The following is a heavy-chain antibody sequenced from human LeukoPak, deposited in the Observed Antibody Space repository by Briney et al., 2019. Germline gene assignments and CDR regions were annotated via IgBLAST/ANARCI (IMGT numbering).Heavy chain of an antibody. CDR1: GYTFTGYY. Sequence: ASVKVSCKASGYTFTGYYMHWVRQAPGQGLEWMGWINPNSGGTNYAQKFQGRVTMTRDTSISTAYMELSRLRSDDTAVYYCAREGEGDFSPTFWDQGTLVTVSS. J-gene: IGHJ4*02. D-gene: IGHD2-21*02. V-gene: IGHV1-2*02. CDR2: INPNSGGT. CDR3: AREGEGDFSPTF.